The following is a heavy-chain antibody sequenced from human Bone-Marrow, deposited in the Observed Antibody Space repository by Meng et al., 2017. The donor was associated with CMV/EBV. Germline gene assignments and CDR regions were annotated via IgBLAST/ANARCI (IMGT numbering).Heavy chain of an antibody. D-gene: IGHD3-3*01. Sequence: SVKVSCKASGGTFSSYAISWVRQAPGQGLEWMGGIIPIFGTANYAQKFQGRVTITTDTSTSTAYMELRSLRSDDTAVYYCARDKVGLWSGYYPDYWGQGTLVTVSS. CDR2: IIPIFGTA. J-gene: IGHJ4*02. CDR3: ARDKVGLWSGYYPDY. V-gene: IGHV1-69*05. CDR1: GGTFSSYA.